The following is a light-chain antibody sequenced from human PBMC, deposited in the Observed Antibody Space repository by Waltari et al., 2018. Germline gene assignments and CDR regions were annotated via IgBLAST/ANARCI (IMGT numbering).Light chain of an antibody. V-gene: IGLV2-23*01. CDR3: CSYAGSNTWV. Sequence: QSALTQPASVSGSPGQSITISCTGTSSDVWSYNLVSWYQHHPGKAPKLMIYEGSKRPSGVSNRFSGSKSGNTASLTISGLQAEDEADYYCCSYAGSNTWVFGEGTKLTVL. CDR2: EGS. CDR1: SSDVWSYNL. J-gene: IGLJ3*02.